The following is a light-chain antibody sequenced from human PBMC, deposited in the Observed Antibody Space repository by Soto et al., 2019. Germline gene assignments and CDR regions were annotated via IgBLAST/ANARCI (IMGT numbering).Light chain of an antibody. CDR3: QQYYNLPYT. CDR1: QNILYSSNKNNY. CDR2: WAS. V-gene: IGKV4-1*01. J-gene: IGKJ2*01. Sequence: DIVMTQSPDSLAVSPGERATINCRSSQNILYSSNKNNYLAWYQQKPGQPPKLLIYWASTRQSGVPDRFSGSGSGKDFTLPISSLQAEDVAVYDCQQYYNLPYTFGQGTKREIK.